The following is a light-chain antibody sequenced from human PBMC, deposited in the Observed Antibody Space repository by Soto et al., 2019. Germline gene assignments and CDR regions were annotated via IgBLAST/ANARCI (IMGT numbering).Light chain of an antibody. CDR2: DDS. V-gene: IGLV3-21*02. J-gene: IGLJ2*01. CDR1: NIGGKS. CDR3: QAWDTSTDHLV. Sequence: SYELTQAPSVSVAPGQTATINCGGNNIGGKSVHWYQQKPGQAPVLVISDDSDRPSGIPERFSGSNSGNTATLTITRVEAGDEADFYCQAWDTSTDHLVFGGGTKVTVL.